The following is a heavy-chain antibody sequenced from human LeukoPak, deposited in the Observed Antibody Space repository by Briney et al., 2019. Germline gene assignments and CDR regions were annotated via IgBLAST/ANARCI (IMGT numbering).Heavy chain of an antibody. Sequence: GGSLRLSCAASGFTFSSYSMNWVRQAPGKGLEWVSYISSSSSTIYYADSVKGRFTISRDNAKNSLYLQMNSLRAEDTAVYYCARDRLVRGYSYGEVDYWGQGTLVTVSS. V-gene: IGHV3-48*01. CDR2: ISSSSSTI. CDR1: GFTFSSYS. CDR3: ARDRLVRGYSYGEVDY. D-gene: IGHD5-18*01. J-gene: IGHJ4*02.